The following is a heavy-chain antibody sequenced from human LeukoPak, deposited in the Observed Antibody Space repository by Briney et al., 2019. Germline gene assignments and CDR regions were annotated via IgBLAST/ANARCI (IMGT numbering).Heavy chain of an antibody. D-gene: IGHD1-14*01. V-gene: IGHV3-23*01. CDR3: AKPARTDYADY. Sequence: GGSLRLSCAASGFTFSSYDMNWVRQAPGKGLEWVSSINGSGDKTYYADSVKGRFTISRDNSKNTLYLQMNSLRAEDTAVYYCAKPARTDYADYWGQGTLVTVSS. J-gene: IGHJ4*02. CDR1: GFTFSSYD. CDR2: INGSGDKT.